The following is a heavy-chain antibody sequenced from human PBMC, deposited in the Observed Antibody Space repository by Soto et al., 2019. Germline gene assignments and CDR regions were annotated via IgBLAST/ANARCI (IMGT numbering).Heavy chain of an antibody. CDR3: AGRRGRHRDQNWFDP. Sequence: PSETLSLTCTVSGGSISSGGYYWSWIRQHPGKGLEWIGHIYHSGRTSYNPSLKSRVIISVDTSESQFSLKVSSVTAADTAVYYCAGRRGRHRDQNWFDPWGQGTLVTVSS. CDR2: IYHSGRT. V-gene: IGHV4-31*03. D-gene: IGHD2-21*01. CDR1: GGSISSGGYY. J-gene: IGHJ5*02.